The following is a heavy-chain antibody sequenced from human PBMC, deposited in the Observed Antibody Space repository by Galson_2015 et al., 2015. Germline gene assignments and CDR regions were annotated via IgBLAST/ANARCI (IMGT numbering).Heavy chain of an antibody. CDR2: ISAYNGNT. D-gene: IGHD6-19*01. J-gene: IGHJ4*02. CDR3: ARVGPRGSSGWYVPEVFDY. V-gene: IGHV1-18*01. CDR1: GYTFTSYG. Sequence: SVKVSCKASGYTFTSYGISWVRQAPGQGLEWMGWISAYNGNTNYAQKLQGRVTMTTDTSTSTAYMELSSLRSEDTAVYYCARVGPRGSSGWYVPEVFDYWGQGTLVTVSS.